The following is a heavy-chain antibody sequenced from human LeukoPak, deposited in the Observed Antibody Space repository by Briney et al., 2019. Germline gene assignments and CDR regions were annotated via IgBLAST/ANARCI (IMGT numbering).Heavy chain of an antibody. D-gene: IGHD3-22*01. Sequence: GGSLRLSCAASGFTFSSYSMNWVRQAPGKGLEWVSSISSSSSYIYYADSVKGRFTISRDNAKNSLYLQMNSLRAKDTAVYYCARDPSTYYYDSSGYSFDYWGQGTLVTVSS. CDR3: ARDPSTYYYDSSGYSFDY. CDR1: GFTFSSYS. J-gene: IGHJ4*02. V-gene: IGHV3-21*01. CDR2: ISSSSSYI.